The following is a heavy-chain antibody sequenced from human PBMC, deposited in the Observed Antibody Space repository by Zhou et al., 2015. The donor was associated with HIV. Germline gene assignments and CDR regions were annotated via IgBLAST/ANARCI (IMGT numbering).Heavy chain of an antibody. D-gene: IGHD4-17*01. J-gene: IGHJ3*02. Sequence: QVQLVQSGAEVKKPGSSVRVSCKASGGTFSTYAMSWVRQAPGQGLEWMGGIVPIFGTANYAQKFQGRVTITADESTATAYLDLSSLRSEDTAVYFCASYGDLDAFDIWGQGTMVTVSS. CDR2: IVPIFGTA. CDR3: ASYGDLDAFDI. V-gene: IGHV1-69*12. CDR1: GGTFSTYA.